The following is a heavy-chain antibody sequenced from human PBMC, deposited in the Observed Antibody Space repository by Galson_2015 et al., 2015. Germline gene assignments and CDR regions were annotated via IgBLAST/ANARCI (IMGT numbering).Heavy chain of an antibody. Sequence: SLRLSCAASGFTFSSYSMNWVRQAPGKGLEWVSSISSSSSYIYYADSVKGRFTISRDNAKNSLYLQMNSLRAEDTAVYYCAKDSENPFNYDSSGSAFDYWGQGTLVTVSS. D-gene: IGHD3-22*01. V-gene: IGHV3-21*01. CDR2: ISSSSSYI. J-gene: IGHJ4*02. CDR1: GFTFSSYS. CDR3: AKDSENPFNYDSSGSAFDY.